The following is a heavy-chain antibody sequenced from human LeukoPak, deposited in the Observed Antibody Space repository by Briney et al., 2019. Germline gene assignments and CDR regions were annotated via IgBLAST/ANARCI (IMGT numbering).Heavy chain of an antibody. Sequence: PGRSLRLSCAASGFTFSTYGMHWVRQAPGKGLEWVAVISYDGSNKYYADSVKGRFTISRDNSKNTLYLQMNSLRVEDTAVYYGAKDPYTNSGGYFDYWGQGTLVTVSS. D-gene: IGHD6-13*01. CDR3: AKDPYTNSGGYFDY. CDR2: ISYDGSNK. CDR1: GFTFSTYG. J-gene: IGHJ4*02. V-gene: IGHV3-30*18.